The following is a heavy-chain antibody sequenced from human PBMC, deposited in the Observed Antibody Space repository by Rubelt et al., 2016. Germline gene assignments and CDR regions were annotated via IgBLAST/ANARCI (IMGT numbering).Heavy chain of an antibody. D-gene: IGHD3-3*01. Sequence: PGKGLEWVSVIYSGGSTYYADSVKGRFTISRDNSKNTLYLQMNSLRAEDTAVYYCARSLALYDFWSGYYDSDAFDIWGQGTMVTVSS. V-gene: IGHV3-66*01. J-gene: IGHJ3*02. CDR3: ARSLALYDFWSGYYDSDAFDI. CDR2: IYSGGST.